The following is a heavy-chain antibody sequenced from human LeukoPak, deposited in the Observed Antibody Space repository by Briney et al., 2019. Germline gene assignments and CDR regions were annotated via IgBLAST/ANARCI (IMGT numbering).Heavy chain of an antibody. J-gene: IGHJ3*02. V-gene: IGHV6-1*01. CDR2: TYYRSKWFI. CDR3: ARDKVLNGFDI. CDR1: GDSFSSNTGI. Sequence: SQTLSLTCAISGDSFSSNTGIWNWVRQSPSRGLEWLGRTYYRSKWFIDYALSVKGRMTINPDTSKNQFFLQLNSVTPEDTAVYYCARDKVLNGFDIWGQGTMVTVSS. D-gene: IGHD2-8*02.